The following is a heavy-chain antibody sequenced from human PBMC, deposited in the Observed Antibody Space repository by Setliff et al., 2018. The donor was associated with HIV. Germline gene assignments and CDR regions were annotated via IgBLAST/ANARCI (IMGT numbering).Heavy chain of an antibody. V-gene: IGHV4-61*09. Sequence: PSETLSLTCSVSGGSVNSGNYHWAWIRQPAGKGLEWIGHIYTSGSPHYKSSLTSRLTISLDTSRNQFSLKLTSVTAADSATYYCARWVYNSAWSLDYWGQGTLVTVPQ. CDR1: GGSVNSGNYH. J-gene: IGHJ4*02. D-gene: IGHD6-19*01. CDR2: IYTSGSP. CDR3: ARWVYNSAWSLDY.